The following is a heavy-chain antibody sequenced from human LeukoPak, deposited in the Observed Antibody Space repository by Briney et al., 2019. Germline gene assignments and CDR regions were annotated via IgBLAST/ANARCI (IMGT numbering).Heavy chain of an antibody. J-gene: IGHJ5*02. CDR1: GGSISSSSYY. CDR2: IYYSGST. CDR3: ARDYGSGTNWFDP. Sequence: SETLSLTCTVSGGSISSSSYYWGWVRQPPGKGLEWIGSIYYSGSTYYNPSLKSRVTISVDTSKNQFSLKLSSVTAADTAVYYCARDYGSGTNWFDPWGQGTLVTVSS. V-gene: IGHV4-39*02. D-gene: IGHD3-10*01.